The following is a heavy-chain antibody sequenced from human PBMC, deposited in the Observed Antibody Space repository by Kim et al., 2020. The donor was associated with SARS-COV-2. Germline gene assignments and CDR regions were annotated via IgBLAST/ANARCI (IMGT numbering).Heavy chain of an antibody. CDR3: ARSECSGYDLWVLDAFDI. V-gene: IGHV4-39*01. J-gene: IGHJ3*02. Sequence: KSRVTISVDTSKNQFSLKLSSVTAADTAVYYCARSECSGYDLWVLDAFDIWGQGTMVTVSS. D-gene: IGHD5-12*01.